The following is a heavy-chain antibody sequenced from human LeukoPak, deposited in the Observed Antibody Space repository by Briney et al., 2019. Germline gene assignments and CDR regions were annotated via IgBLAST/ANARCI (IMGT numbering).Heavy chain of an antibody. J-gene: IGHJ4*02. V-gene: IGHV4-4*07. D-gene: IGHD3-16*01. CDR3: ARHGYTASHYFLDY. Sequence: SEALSLTCTVSSGSINSYYWGWVRQPAGRGLEWIGRIYTTGKTDYNPSLKSRLTMSVDTSKRQFSLNLTSVTAADTAIYYCARHGYTASHYFLDYWSQGTLVTVSS. CDR2: IYTTGKT. CDR1: SGSINSYY.